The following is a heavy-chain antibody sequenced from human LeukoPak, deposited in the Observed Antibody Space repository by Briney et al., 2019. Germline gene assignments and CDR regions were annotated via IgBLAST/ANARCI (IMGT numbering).Heavy chain of an antibody. CDR3: ARDTAMVRFDY. D-gene: IGHD5-18*01. V-gene: IGHV1-2*02. CDR1: GYTFTGNY. CDR2: IYPNTGGT. J-gene: IGHJ4*02. Sequence: ASVKVSCKASGYTFTGNYIHWVRQAPGQGLEWIGWIYPNTGGTNYAQKFQGRVTMTRDTSISTAYMELSRLTSDDTAVYYCARDTAMVRFDYWGQGILLTVSS.